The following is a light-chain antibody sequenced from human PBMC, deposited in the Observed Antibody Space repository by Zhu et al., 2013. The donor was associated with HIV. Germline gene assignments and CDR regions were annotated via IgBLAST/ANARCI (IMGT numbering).Light chain of an antibody. Sequence: DIVLTQSPATLSLSPGERATLSCRASQSVGSYLAWYQQKPGQSPRLLIYDASSRATGIPARFSGSGSGTDFTLTISSLEPEDFAVYYCQHRGNWPPSFGPGTKVDI. CDR2: DAS. V-gene: IGKV3-11*01. CDR1: QSVGSY. J-gene: IGKJ3*01. CDR3: QHRGNWPPS.